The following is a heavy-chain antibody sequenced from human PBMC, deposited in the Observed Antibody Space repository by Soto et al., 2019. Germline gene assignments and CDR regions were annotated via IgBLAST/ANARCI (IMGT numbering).Heavy chain of an antibody. CDR1: GGSISSYY. V-gene: IGHV4-59*01. Sequence: SETLSLTCTVSGGSISSYYWSWIRQPPGKGLEWIGYIYYSGSTNYNPSHKSRVTISVDTSKNQFSLKLSSVTAADTAVYYCARDRVDTAMALDYWGQGTLVTVSS. CDR3: ARDRVDTAMALDY. D-gene: IGHD5-18*01. J-gene: IGHJ4*02. CDR2: IYYSGST.